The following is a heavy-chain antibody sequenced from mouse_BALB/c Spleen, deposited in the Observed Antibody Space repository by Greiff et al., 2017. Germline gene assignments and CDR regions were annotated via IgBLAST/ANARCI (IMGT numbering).Heavy chain of an antibody. V-gene: IGHV5-9-3*01. J-gene: IGHJ4*01. D-gene: IGHD2-4*01. CDR2: ISSGGSYT. CDR1: GFTFSSYA. Sequence: EVQRVESGGGLVKPGGSLKLSCAASGFTFSSYAMSWVRQTPEKRLEWVATISSGGSYTYYPDSVKGRFTISRDNAKNTLYLQMSSLRSEDTAMYYCARVDYDDAMDYWGQGTSVTVSS. CDR3: ARVDYDDAMDY.